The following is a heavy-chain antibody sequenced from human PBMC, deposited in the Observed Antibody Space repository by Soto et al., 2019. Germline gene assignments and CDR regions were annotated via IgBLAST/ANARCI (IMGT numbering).Heavy chain of an antibody. Sequence: GXSVTISCEASGYTFTGCYIHRVLQAPPQGLEWMGWINPNSGGTNYAQKFQGRVTMTRDTSISTAYMELSRLRSDDTAVYYCARSPYSDFCSGYAFEYWGQGTLVTVSS. CDR3: ARSPYSDFCSGYAFEY. CDR2: INPNSGGT. CDR1: GYTFTGCY. J-gene: IGHJ4*02. D-gene: IGHD3-3*01. V-gene: IGHV1-2*02.